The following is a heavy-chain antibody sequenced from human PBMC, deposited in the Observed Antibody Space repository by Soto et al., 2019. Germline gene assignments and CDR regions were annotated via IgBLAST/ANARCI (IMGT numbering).Heavy chain of an antibody. CDR2: IYYSGST. CDR3: ASRTIFGELGY. Sequence: LSLTCTVSGGSISSYYWSWIRQPPGKGLEWIGYIYYSGSTNYNPSLKSRVTISVDTSKNQFSLKLSSVTAADTAVYYCASRTIFGELGYWGQGTLVTVSS. D-gene: IGHD3-3*01. CDR1: GGSISSYY. V-gene: IGHV4-59*08. J-gene: IGHJ4*02.